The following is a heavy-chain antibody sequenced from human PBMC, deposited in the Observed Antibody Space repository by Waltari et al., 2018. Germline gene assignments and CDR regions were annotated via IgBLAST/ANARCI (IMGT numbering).Heavy chain of an antibody. CDR2: IDRKGRTI. J-gene: IGHJ4*02. CDR3: ARAGSYRFDY. V-gene: IGHV3-74*03. D-gene: IGHD3-16*02. CDR1: GFTFSSYW. Sequence: EVQLVESGGGLVQPGGSLRLSCAASGFTFSSYWVHWVRQAPGKGLVWVSRIDRKGRTITYADSLKGRFTISRDNAKNTLYLQMNSLRDEDTAVYYCARAGSYRFDYWGQGTLVTVSS.